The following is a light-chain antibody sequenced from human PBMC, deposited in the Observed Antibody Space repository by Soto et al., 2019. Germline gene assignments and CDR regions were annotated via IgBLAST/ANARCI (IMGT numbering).Light chain of an antibody. Sequence: EIVMTQSPATPSVSPGERATLSCRASQSVSSNLAWYQHKPGQAPRLLIYGASTRATGIPARFSGSGSGTEFTLTITSLQSEDFAVYYCHQYHNWPPWTFGQGTEVEVK. CDR3: HQYHNWPPWT. CDR1: QSVSSN. CDR2: GAS. V-gene: IGKV3-15*01. J-gene: IGKJ1*01.